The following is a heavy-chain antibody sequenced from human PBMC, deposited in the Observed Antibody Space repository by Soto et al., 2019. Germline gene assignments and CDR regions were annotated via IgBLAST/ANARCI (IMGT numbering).Heavy chain of an antibody. J-gene: IGHJ6*02. CDR3: YIPFYYHSMDV. V-gene: IGHV3-15*01. D-gene: IGHD3-10*01. CDR1: GFTFSHAW. CDR2: IKSLSDGGTA. Sequence: EVQLVESGGGLVKPGGSLRISCTASGFTFSHAWMTWVRQTPGMGLEWVGRIKSLSDGGTADYGAPVKGRFTLSRADSRNTVFLQMASLKTDDTAVYYCYIPFYYHSMDVWGQGTTVTVSS.